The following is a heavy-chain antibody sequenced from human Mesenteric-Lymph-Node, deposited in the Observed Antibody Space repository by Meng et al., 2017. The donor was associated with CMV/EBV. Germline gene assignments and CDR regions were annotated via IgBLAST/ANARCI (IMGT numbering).Heavy chain of an antibody. CDR2: IYYSGST. CDR1: RGSLNNYY. CDR3: ARGGYYNLWSGYFPLDF. V-gene: IGHV4-59*01. J-gene: IGHJ4*02. Sequence: SETLSLTCAVSRGSLNNYYWSWVRQSPDKGLEWIGSIYYSGSTKYSPSFRSRVTISVDTSNNQLSLELSSVIAADTAIYYCARGGYYNLWSGYFPLDFWGQGTLVTVSS. D-gene: IGHD3-3*01.